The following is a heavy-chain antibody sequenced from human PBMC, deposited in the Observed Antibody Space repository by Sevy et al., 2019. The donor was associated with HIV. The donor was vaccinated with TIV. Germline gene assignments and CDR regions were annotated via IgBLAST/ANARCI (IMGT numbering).Heavy chain of an antibody. CDR3: ARDRPSHATVVHL. V-gene: IGHV3-7*01. J-gene: IGHJ4*02. CDR1: GFTFSSYW. D-gene: IGHD4-17*01. Sequence: GGSLRLSCAASGFTFSSYWMSWVRQAPGKGLEWVANIKQDGSEKYYVDSVKGRFTISRDNAKNSLYLQMNSLRDEDTAVYYCARDRPSHATVVHLWGQGTLVTVSS. CDR2: IKQDGSEK.